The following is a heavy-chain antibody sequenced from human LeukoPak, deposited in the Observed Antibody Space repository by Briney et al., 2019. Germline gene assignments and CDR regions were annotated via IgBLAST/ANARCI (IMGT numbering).Heavy chain of an antibody. J-gene: IGHJ4*02. CDR3: ARLGSRYSSSTSCYPTTFDC. D-gene: IGHD2-2*01. CDR1: GYSISSGYY. V-gene: IGHV4-38-2*02. CDR2: IYHSGST. Sequence: PSETLSLTCTVSGYSISSGYYWGWIRQPPGKGLEWIGSIYHSGSTYYNPSLKSRVTISVDTSKNQFSLKLSSVTAADTAVYYCARLGSRYSSSTSCYPTTFDCWGQGTLVTVSS.